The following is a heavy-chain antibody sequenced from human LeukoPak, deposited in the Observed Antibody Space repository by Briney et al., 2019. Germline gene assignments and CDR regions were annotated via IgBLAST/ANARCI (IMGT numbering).Heavy chain of an antibody. CDR2: ISAYNGNT. Sequence: ASVKVSCKASGYTFTSYGISWVRQAPGQGLEWMGWISAYNGNTNYAQKLQGRVTMTTDTSTSTAYMELRSLRSDDTAVYYRARDHDYGDYHHFDYWGQGTLVTVSS. CDR1: GYTFTSYG. J-gene: IGHJ4*02. D-gene: IGHD4-17*01. CDR3: ARDHDYGDYHHFDY. V-gene: IGHV1-18*01.